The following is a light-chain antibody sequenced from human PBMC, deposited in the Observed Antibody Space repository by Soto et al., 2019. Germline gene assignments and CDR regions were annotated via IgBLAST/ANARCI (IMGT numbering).Light chain of an antibody. CDR3: QQYGSSPT. CDR1: QSVSSFY. V-gene: IGKV3-20*01. Sequence: EIVLTQSPGTLSLSPGERATLSCRASQSVSSFYLAWCQQKPGQAPRLLIYDVSSRATGIPDRFSGSGSGTDFTLTISRLEPEDFAVYYCQQYGSSPTFGQGTKVEIK. J-gene: IGKJ1*01. CDR2: DVS.